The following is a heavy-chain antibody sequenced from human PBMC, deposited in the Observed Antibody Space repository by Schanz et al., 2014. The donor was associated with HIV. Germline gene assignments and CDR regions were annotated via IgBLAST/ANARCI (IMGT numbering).Heavy chain of an antibody. V-gene: IGHV3-30*03. CDR1: GFTFSKYG. J-gene: IGHJ6*02. CDR3: ARDLEDSSIAVPMDV. CDR2: TSYVANNE. D-gene: IGHD6-6*01. Sequence: QVQLVESGGGVVQPGRSLRLSCATSGFTFSKYGVHWVRQAPGKGLEWVAVTSYVANNEKYADSVKGRFTVSRDTSKNTVFLQMNSLTVEDTAVYYCARDLEDSSIAVPMDVWGQGTTVIVSS.